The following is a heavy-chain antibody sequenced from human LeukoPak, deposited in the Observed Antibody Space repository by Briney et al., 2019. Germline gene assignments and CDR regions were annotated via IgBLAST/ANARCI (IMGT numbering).Heavy chain of an antibody. V-gene: IGHV4-59*08. CDR2: IYYSGST. D-gene: IGHD1-14*01. CDR1: GGSIIGYY. CDR3: ARHRGSNLNRSFDF. Sequence: SETLSLTCTVSGGSIIGYYWSWIRQPPGKGLEWIASIYYSGSTNYNPSLKSRVTVSLDTSKNQFSLKLSSVTAADTAVYYCARHRGSNLNRSFDFWGQGTLVTVSS. J-gene: IGHJ4*02.